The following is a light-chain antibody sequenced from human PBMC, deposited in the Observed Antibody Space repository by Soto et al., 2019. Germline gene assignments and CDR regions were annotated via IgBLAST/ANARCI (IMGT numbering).Light chain of an antibody. Sequence: EIVLTQSPATLSLSPGERAPPSCRASQSVTSYLAWYQQKPGQAPRLLIYDVSNRASGIPARFSGSGSETDFTLTISSLEPEDFAVYYCQQRSDWPLTFGQGTRLEIK. V-gene: IGKV3-11*01. J-gene: IGKJ5*01. CDR1: QSVTSY. CDR3: QQRSDWPLT. CDR2: DVS.